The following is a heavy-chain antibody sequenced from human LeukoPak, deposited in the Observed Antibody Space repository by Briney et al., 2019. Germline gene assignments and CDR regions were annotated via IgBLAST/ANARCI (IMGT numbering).Heavy chain of an antibody. CDR3: ARDQGFYDILTGIDY. Sequence: QPGASLRLSCAASGFTFSSYAMSWVRQAPGKGLEWVSAISGSGGSTYYADSVKGRFTISRDNAKNSLYLQMNSLRAEDTAVYYCARDQGFYDILTGIDYWGQGTLVTVSS. CDR1: GFTFSSYA. V-gene: IGHV3-23*01. J-gene: IGHJ4*02. D-gene: IGHD3-9*01. CDR2: ISGSGGST.